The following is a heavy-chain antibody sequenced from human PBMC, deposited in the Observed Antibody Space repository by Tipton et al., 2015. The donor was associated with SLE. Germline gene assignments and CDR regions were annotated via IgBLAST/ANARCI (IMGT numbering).Heavy chain of an antibody. Sequence: TLSLTCAVSGFSVSSGYYWGWIRQSPEKGLEWIGSISHTGNIYYNPSLKSRVSMSIDTSRNEVFLRLSSVTAADTAVYYCAESTGATFDYWGQGTLVTVSS. CDR1: GFSVSSGYY. CDR3: AESTGATFDY. CDR2: ISHTGNI. V-gene: IGHV4-38-2*01. J-gene: IGHJ4*02. D-gene: IGHD7-27*01.